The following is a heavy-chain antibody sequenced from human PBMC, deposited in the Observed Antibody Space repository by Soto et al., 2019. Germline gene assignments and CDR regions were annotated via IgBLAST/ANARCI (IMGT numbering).Heavy chain of an antibody. V-gene: IGHV1-18*04. J-gene: IGHJ6*02. CDR3: ARGGYYDSSGSRNYHYYGMNV. Sequence: ASVKVSCKASGYTFTCYYMHWVRQAPGQGLEWLGWISAYDDNTKYAQTLQGRVSMSTDTSTNTAYMELRSLRSDDTAMYYCARGGYYDSSGSRNYHYYGMNVWGQGTTVTVSS. D-gene: IGHD3-22*01. CDR1: GYTFTCYY. CDR2: ISAYDDNT.